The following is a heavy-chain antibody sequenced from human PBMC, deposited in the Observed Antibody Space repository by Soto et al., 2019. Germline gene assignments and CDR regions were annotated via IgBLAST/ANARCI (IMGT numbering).Heavy chain of an antibody. CDR3: AKDDKRWLQSCSPH. V-gene: IGHV3-23*01. D-gene: IGHD5-12*01. Sequence: GKGLEWVSGISGSGGSTYYADSVKGRFTISRDNSKNTLYLQMNSLRAEDTAVYFCAKDDKRWLQSCSPHWRHGSPVTGFS. J-gene: IGHJ1*01. CDR2: ISGSGGST.